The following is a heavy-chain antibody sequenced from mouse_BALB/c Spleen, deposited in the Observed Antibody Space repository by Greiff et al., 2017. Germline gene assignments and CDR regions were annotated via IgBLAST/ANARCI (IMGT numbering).Heavy chain of an antibody. Sequence: EVQLQQSGAELVRPGALVKLSCKASGFNIKDYYMHWVKQRPEQGLEWIGWIDPENGNTIYDPKFQGKASITADTSSNTAYLQLSSLTSEDTAVYYCAREETMITTFAYWGQGTLVTVSA. D-gene: IGHD2-4*01. CDR3: AREETMITTFAY. CDR1: GFNIKDYY. V-gene: IGHV14-1*02. CDR2: IDPENGNT. J-gene: IGHJ3*01.